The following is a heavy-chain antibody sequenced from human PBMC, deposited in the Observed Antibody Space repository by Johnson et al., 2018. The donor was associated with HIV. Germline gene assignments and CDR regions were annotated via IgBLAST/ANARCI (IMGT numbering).Heavy chain of an antibody. CDR3: ARVGVSGYDLAAFDI. D-gene: IGHD5-12*01. CDR2: IYSGGST. V-gene: IGHV3-66*02. Sequence: MLLVESGGGLVQPGGSLRLSCAASGFTVSSNYMSWVRQAPGKGLEWVSVIYSGGSTYYADSVKGRFTISRDNSKNTLFLHMNSLRTEDTAIYYCARVGVSGYDLAAFDIWGLGTMVTVSS. J-gene: IGHJ3*02. CDR1: GFTVSSNY.